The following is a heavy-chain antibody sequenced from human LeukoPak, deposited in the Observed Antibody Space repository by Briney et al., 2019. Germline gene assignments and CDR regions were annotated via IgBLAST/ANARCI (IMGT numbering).Heavy chain of an antibody. Sequence: GSLRLSCAASGFTFSSFAMSWVRQPPGKGLEWIGSIYYSGSTYYNPSLKSRVTISVDTSKNQFSLKLSSVTAADTAVYYCARDLKVERLNAFDIWGQGTMVTVSS. CDR2: IYYSGST. CDR1: GFTFSSFAM. CDR3: ARDLKVERLNAFDI. V-gene: IGHV4-39*07. J-gene: IGHJ3*02.